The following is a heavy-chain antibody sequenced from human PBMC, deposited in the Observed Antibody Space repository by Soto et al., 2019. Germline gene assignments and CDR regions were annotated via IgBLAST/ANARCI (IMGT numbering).Heavy chain of an antibody. CDR1: GGSISSYY. Sequence: QVQLQESGPGLVKPSETLSLTCTVSGGSISSYYWSWIRQPPGKGLEWIGYIYYSGSTNYNPSLTTRVTTSVDTANIQFSLKLSSVTAADTAAYYCGRARGGYFDYWGQGTLVTVSS. V-gene: IGHV4-59*01. J-gene: IGHJ4*02. D-gene: IGHD2-15*01. CDR2: IYYSGST. CDR3: GRARGGYFDY.